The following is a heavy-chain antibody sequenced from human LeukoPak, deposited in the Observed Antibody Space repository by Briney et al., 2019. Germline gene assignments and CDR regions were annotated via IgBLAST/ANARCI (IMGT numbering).Heavy chain of an antibody. CDR3: GKTTVGYSSGQKPAWPVDY. D-gene: IGHD5-18*01. J-gene: IGHJ4*02. CDR2: IFGSGGSP. Sequence: GGSLRLSCEASGFTFGSHAMYWVRQAPGKGLEWVAGIFGSGGSPHYADPVKGRFTISRDNSRSTVCLQINSLRAEDTAVYYCGKTTVGYSSGQKPAWPVDYWGQGTLVTVSS. CDR1: GFTFGSHA. V-gene: IGHV3-23*01.